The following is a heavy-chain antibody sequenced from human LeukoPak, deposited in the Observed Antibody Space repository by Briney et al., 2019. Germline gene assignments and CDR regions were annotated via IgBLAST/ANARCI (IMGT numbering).Heavy chain of an antibody. J-gene: IGHJ5*01. CDR2: INVDGSGA. D-gene: IGHD3-10*01. V-gene: IGHV3-74*01. CDR1: GFTFSTYW. CDR3: ARGWFGPDS. Sequence: GGSLRLSCAASGFTFSTYWMHWVRQAPGKGLVWVSHINVDGSGATYADSVKGRFTISRDNAKNTLYLQMHSLRAEDTAVYSCARGWFGPDSCGQGTLVTVSS.